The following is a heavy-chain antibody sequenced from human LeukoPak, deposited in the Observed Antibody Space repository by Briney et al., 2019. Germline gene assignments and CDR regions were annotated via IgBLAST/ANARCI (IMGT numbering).Heavy chain of an antibody. V-gene: IGHV3-7*04. Sequence: PGGSLRLSCAASGVMFPSYWMTWVRQAPGKGLEWVANIKQDGGEKYYVDSVKGRFTISRDNAKNSVYLQMNSLRAEDTAVYYCARRPHFGSFESWGQGTLVTVSS. CDR2: IKQDGGEK. J-gene: IGHJ5*01. D-gene: IGHD3-10*01. CDR3: ARRPHFGSFES. CDR1: GVMFPSYW.